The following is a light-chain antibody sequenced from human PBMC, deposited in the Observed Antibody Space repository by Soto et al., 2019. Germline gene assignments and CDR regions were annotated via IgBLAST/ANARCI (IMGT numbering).Light chain of an antibody. CDR3: QQRSNWLT. J-gene: IGKJ4*01. V-gene: IGKV3-11*01. Sequence: EIVLTQSPATLALSPGERATLSRRASQSVSSYLAWYQQKRGQAPRLLIYDASNRATGIPARFSGSGSGTDFTLTISSLEPEDFAVYYCQQRSNWLTFGGGTKVEIK. CDR2: DAS. CDR1: QSVSSY.